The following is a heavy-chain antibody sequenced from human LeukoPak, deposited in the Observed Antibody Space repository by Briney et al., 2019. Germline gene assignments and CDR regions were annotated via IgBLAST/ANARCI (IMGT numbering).Heavy chain of an antibody. CDR2: IYPGDSDT. CDR3: ATPPRASELGFHY. V-gene: IGHV5-51*03. CDR1: GYSFTSYW. D-gene: IGHD1-26*01. Sequence: PGESLKISCKGSGYSFTSYWIGWVRQMPGKGLEWMGIIYPGDSDTRYSPSFQGQVTISADKSISTAYLQWSSLKASDTATYYCATPPRASELGFHYWGQGTLVTVSS. J-gene: IGHJ4*02.